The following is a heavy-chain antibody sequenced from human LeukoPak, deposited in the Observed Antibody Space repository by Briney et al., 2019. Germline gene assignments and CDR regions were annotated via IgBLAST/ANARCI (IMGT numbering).Heavy chain of an antibody. J-gene: IGHJ4*01. Sequence: GGSLRLSCATSGFEFSDAWMSWVRQAPGKGLEWVGRIKRKTHGGTTQYVAPAKGRFAISRDDSKNTLYLQMNSLTTEDTGVYFCTTEVVVTSYFDFWGRRALVTVSS. D-gene: IGHD2-21*02. CDR2: IKRKTHGGTT. CDR1: GFEFSDAW. CDR3: TTEVVVTSYFDF. V-gene: IGHV3-15*05.